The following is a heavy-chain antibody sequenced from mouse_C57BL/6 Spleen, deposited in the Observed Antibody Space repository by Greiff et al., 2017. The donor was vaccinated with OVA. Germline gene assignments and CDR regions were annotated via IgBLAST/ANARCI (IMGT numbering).Heavy chain of an antibody. V-gene: IGHV1-82*01. CDR2: IYPGDGDT. Sequence: VQLQQSGPELVKPGASVKISCTASGYAFSSSWMNWVKQRPGKGLEWIGRIYPGDGDTNYNGKFKGKATLTADKSSSTAYMQLSSLTSEDSAVYFCARGDGNSFDYWGQGTTLTVSS. CDR1: GYAFSSSW. J-gene: IGHJ2*01. D-gene: IGHD2-1*01. CDR3: ARGDGNSFDY.